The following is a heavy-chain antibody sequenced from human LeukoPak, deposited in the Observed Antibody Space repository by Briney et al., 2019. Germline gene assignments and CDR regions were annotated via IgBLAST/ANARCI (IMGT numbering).Heavy chain of an antibody. Sequence: GGSLRLSCAASGFTFSTYWMNWVRQAPGKGLEWVANVNQDGNVKNYVDSVKGRFTISRDNAKNSLFLETNSLRAEDTAVYYCARHRLRKYSSSWYGNKITTEIDYWGQGTLVTVSS. CDR2: VNQDGNVK. V-gene: IGHV3-7*01. CDR1: GFTFSTYW. J-gene: IGHJ4*02. CDR3: ARHRLRKYSSSWYGNKITTEIDY. D-gene: IGHD6-13*01.